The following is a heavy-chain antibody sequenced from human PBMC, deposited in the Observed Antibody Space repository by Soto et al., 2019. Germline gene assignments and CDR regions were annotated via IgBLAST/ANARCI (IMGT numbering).Heavy chain of an antibody. CDR3: ARGPDIVLVPAAVYYGMDV. V-gene: IGHV3-33*08. CDR2: ISWNSNK. CDR1: GFRFDGYA. D-gene: IGHD2-2*01. Sequence: PGGSLRLSCAVSGFRFDGYAMHWVRQAPGKGLEWVSGISWNSNKYYADSVKGRFTISRDNSKNTLYLQMNSLRAEDTAVYYCARGPDIVLVPAAVYYGMDVWAKGPRSPSP. J-gene: IGHJ6*02.